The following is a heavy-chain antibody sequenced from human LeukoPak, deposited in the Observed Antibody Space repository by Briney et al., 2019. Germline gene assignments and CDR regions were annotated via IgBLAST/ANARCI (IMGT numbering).Heavy chain of an antibody. D-gene: IGHD6-6*01. CDR2: INPSGGST. V-gene: IGHV1-46*01. J-gene: IGHJ3*02. CDR3: ARDDSISPSNAFDI. Sequence: GASVKVSCKASGYTFTSYYMHWVRQAPGQGLEWMGIINPSGGSTSYAQKFQGRVTMTRDTSISTAHMELSRLRSDDTAMFYCARDDSISPSNAFDIWGQGTMVTVSS. CDR1: GYTFTSYY.